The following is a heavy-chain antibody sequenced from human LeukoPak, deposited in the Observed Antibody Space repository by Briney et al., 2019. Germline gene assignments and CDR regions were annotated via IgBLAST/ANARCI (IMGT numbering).Heavy chain of an antibody. J-gene: IGHJ3*01. V-gene: IGHV4-30-4*01. CDR2: IYYSGST. Sequence: SETLSLTCTVSGGSISSGDYYWSWIRQPPGKGLEWIGYIYYSGSTYYNPSLNSRVTISVDTSKNQFSLNLRSVTAADTAVYYCARDLVRELLTSDAFDLWGQGTMVSVSS. CDR3: ARDLVRELLTSDAFDL. CDR1: GGSISSGDYY. D-gene: IGHD1-7*01.